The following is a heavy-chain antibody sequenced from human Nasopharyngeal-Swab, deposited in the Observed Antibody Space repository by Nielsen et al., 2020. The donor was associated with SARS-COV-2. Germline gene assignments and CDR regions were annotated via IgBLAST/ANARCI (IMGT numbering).Heavy chain of an antibody. V-gene: IGHV3-33*08. D-gene: IGHD4-17*01. Sequence: GGSLRLSCAASGFTVSSNYMSWVRQAPGKGLEWVAVIWYDGSNKYYADSVKGRFTISRDNSKNTLYLQMNSLRAEDTAVYYCARGQEVTTSFDYWGQEPWSPSPQ. CDR1: GFTVSSNY. CDR2: IWYDGSNK. CDR3: ARGQEVTTSFDY. J-gene: IGHJ4*01.